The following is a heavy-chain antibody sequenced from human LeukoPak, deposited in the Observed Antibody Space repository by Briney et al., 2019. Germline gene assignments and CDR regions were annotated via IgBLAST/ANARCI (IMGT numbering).Heavy chain of an antibody. V-gene: IGHV1-8*01. CDR2: MYPHSGNK. J-gene: IGHJ4*02. D-gene: IGHD3-22*01. CDR3: ARLPYYYNSSDYAL. CDR1: GYTFNSYD. Sequence: GASVKVSCKASGYTFNSYDINWVRQATGQGLEWVGWMYPHSGNKAYAQRFQGRVSLTRNTSISTAYMELSSLRSEDTAVYYCARLPYYYNSSDYALWGQGTLVTVSS.